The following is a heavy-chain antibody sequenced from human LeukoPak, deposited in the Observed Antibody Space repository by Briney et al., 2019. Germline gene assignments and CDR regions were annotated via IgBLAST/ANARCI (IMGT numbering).Heavy chain of an antibody. J-gene: IGHJ4*02. CDR1: GFTFSSYS. CDR3: ARARTGYCSSTSCYTNYFDY. CDR2: INHSGST. D-gene: IGHD2-2*02. V-gene: IGHV4-34*01. Sequence: GSLRLSCAASGFTFSSYSMNWVRQAPGKGLEWIGEINHSGSTNYNPSLKSRVTISVDTSKNQFSLKLSSVTAADTAVYYCARARTGYCSSTSCYTNYFDYWGQGTLVTVSS.